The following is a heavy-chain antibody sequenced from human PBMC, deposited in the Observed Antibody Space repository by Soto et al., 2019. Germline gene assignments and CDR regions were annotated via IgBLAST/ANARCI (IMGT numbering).Heavy chain of an antibody. Sequence: QVQLVESGGGVVQPGRSLRLSCAASGFTFSSYGMHWVRQAPGKGLEWVAVISYDGSNKYYADSVKGRFTISRDNSKNTLYLQMNSLRAEDTAVYYCAKDPSRGVGATAFDYWGQGTLVTVSS. D-gene: IGHD1-26*01. CDR2: ISYDGSNK. CDR3: AKDPSRGVGATAFDY. V-gene: IGHV3-30*18. J-gene: IGHJ4*02. CDR1: GFTFSSYG.